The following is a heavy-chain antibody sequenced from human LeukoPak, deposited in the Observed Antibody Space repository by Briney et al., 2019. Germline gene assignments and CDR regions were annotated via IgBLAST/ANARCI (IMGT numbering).Heavy chain of an antibody. V-gene: IGHV3-23*01. J-gene: IGHJ4*02. CDR1: GFTFSSYA. CDR2: ISGSGGST. CDR3: AKDSGGYCRGGSCHCFDY. D-gene: IGHD2-15*01. Sequence: PGGSLRLSCAASGFTFSSYAMSWVRRAPGKGLEWVSAISGSGGSTYYADSVKGRFTISRDNSKNTLYLQMNSLRAEDTAVYYCAKDSGGYCRGGSCHCFDYWGQGTLVTVSS.